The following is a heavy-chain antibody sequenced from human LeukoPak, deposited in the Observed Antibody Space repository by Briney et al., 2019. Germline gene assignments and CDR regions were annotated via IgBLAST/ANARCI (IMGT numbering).Heavy chain of an antibody. Sequence: SETLSLTCAVYGGSFSGYYWSWIRQPPGKGLEWIGEINHSGSTNYNPSLKSRVTISVDTSKNQFSLKLSSVTAADTAVYYCARGALGITIFGVVINQLNWFDLWGQGTLVTVSS. CDR2: INHSGST. CDR1: GGSFSGYY. V-gene: IGHV4-34*01. J-gene: IGHJ5*02. D-gene: IGHD3-3*01. CDR3: ARGALGITIFGVVINQLNWFDL.